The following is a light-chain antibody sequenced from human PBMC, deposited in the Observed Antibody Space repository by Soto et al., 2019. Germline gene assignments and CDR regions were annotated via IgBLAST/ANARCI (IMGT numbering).Light chain of an antibody. J-gene: IGKJ1*01. V-gene: IGKV3-20*01. CDR3: QQYDSSPWT. Sequence: ESVLTQSPGTLSLSPGERATLSCRASQSVSSNYLSWYQQKPGQPPRLLIYSASRRVTGIPDRFSGSGSGTDVTLTIRRLEPEDFAVYYCQQYDSSPWTFGQGTKVEIK. CDR1: QSVSSNY. CDR2: SAS.